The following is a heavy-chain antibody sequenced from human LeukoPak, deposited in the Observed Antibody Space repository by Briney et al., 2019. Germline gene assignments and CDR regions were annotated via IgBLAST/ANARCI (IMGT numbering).Heavy chain of an antibody. CDR1: GYTFTSYG. CDR3: ARDLFCGSTSCYNAFDI. Sequence: ASVKVSCKASGYTFTSYGISWVRQAPGQGLGWMGWISGYNGNTNYAQKLQGRVTMTTDTSTSTAYMELRSLRSDDTAVYFCARDLFCGSTSCYNAFDIWGQGTMVTVSS. D-gene: IGHD2-2*01. J-gene: IGHJ3*02. V-gene: IGHV1-18*01. CDR2: ISGYNGNT.